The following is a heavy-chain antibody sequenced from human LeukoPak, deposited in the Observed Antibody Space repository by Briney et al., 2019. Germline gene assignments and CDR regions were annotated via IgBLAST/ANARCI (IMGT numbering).Heavy chain of an antibody. J-gene: IGHJ6*03. CDR3: AKDQVVVEGYYHYYMDV. Sequence: GGSLRLSCAASGFTFSSYGMHWVRQAPGKGLEWVAFIRYDGSNKYYADSVKGRFTISRDNSKNTLYLQMNSLRAEDTAVYYCAKDQVVVEGYYHYYMDVWGKGTTVTISS. D-gene: IGHD2-15*01. CDR1: GFTFSSYG. CDR2: IRYDGSNK. V-gene: IGHV3-30*02.